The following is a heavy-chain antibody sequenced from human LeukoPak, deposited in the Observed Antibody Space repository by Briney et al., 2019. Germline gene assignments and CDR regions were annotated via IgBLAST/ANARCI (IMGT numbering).Heavy chain of an antibody. Sequence: SVKVSCKASGGTFSSYAISWVRQAPGQGLEWMGRIIPILGIANYAQKFQGRVTITADKSTSTAYMELSSLRSEDTAVYYCARVRAGYCSSTSCASFDYWGQGTLVTVSS. J-gene: IGHJ4*02. V-gene: IGHV1-69*04. CDR1: GGTFSSYA. CDR2: IIPILGIA. CDR3: ARVRAGYCSSTSCASFDY. D-gene: IGHD2-2*03.